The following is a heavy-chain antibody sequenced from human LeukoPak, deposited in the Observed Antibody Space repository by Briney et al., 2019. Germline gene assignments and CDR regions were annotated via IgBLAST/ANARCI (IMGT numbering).Heavy chain of an antibody. CDR1: GYTFTDYY. D-gene: IGHD2-21*01. V-gene: IGHV1-2*02. J-gene: IGHJ5*02. CDR2: INTKTGHT. CDR3: ARADLIDAGPYLIAP. Sequence: ASVKVSCKTSGYTFTDYYIHWVRQAPGQGLEWMGWINTKTGHTSFARTFQGGVTMTRDPSITTVYMDMAWLTSDDTAIYFCARADLIDAGPYLIAPWGQGTLVTVSS.